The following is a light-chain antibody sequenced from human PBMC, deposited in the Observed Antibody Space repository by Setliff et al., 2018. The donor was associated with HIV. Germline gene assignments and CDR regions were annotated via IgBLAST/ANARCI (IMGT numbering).Light chain of an antibody. V-gene: IGLV2-11*01. J-gene: IGLJ2*01. CDR2: DVS. CDR3: CSYAGGYILD. Sequence: QSVLAQPRSVSGSPGQSVTISCTGTSSDVGGYHYVSWYQQHPGKAPKLMNYDVSKRPSGVPNRFSGSKSGNTASLTISGLQAEDESDYYCCSYAGGYILDFCGGTKVTVL. CDR1: SSDVGGYHY.